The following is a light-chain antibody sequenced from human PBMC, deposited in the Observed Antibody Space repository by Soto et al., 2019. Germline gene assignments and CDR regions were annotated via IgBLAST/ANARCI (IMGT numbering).Light chain of an antibody. CDR3: CSYAGTFAFYV. Sequence: QSALTQPRSVSGSPGQSVTISCTGTSSDVGGYSYVSWYQQHPGKAPKLMIYDVNKPPSGIPDRFSASKSGITVSLTISGLQAEDEADYYCCSYAGTFAFYVFGTWTKLTVL. CDR2: DVN. J-gene: IGLJ1*01. CDR1: SSDVGGYSY. V-gene: IGLV2-11*01.